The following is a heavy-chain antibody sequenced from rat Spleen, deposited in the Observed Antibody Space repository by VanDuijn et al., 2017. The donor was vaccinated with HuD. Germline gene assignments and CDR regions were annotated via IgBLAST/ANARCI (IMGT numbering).Heavy chain of an antibody. Sequence: EVQLVESGGGLVQPGRSLKLSCVASRFTFNNYWMTWIRQAPGKGLEWVASFTNTGGSTYYPDSVKGRFTISRDNAKSTLYLQMNSLRSEDTATYYCTRDGPLYYYVMDAWGQGASVTVSS. J-gene: IGHJ4*01. CDR2: FTNTGGST. CDR3: TRDGPLYYYVMDA. D-gene: IGHD2-6*01. CDR1: RFTFNNYW. V-gene: IGHV5-31*01.